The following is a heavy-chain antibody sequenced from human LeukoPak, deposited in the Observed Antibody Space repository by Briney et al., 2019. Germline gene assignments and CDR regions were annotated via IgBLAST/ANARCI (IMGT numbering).Heavy chain of an antibody. Sequence: PSETLSLTCTVSGGSISSGSYYWSWIRQPAGKGLEWIGRIYTSGSTNYNPSLKSRVTISVDTSKNQFSLKLSSVTAADTAVYYCARSIVVVPAAISPFDYWGQGTLVTVS. J-gene: IGHJ4*02. D-gene: IGHD2-2*01. CDR1: GGSISSGSYY. CDR2: IYTSGST. V-gene: IGHV4-61*02. CDR3: ARSIVVVPAAISPFDY.